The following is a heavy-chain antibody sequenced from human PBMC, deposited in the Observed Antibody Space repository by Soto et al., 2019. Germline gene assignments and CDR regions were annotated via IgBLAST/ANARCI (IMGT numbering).Heavy chain of an antibody. CDR2: INPNSGGT. CDR1: GSTFTGYY. D-gene: IGHD3-10*01. V-gene: IGHV1-2*04. J-gene: IGHJ4*02. Sequence: ASVKVSCKASGSTFTGYYMHWVRQAPGQGLEWMGWINPNSGGTNYAQKFQGWVTMTRDTSISTAYMELSRLRSDDTAVYYCARGMLSSIPYYYGSGSTIDYWGQGTLVTVSS. CDR3: ARGMLSSIPYYYGSGSTIDY.